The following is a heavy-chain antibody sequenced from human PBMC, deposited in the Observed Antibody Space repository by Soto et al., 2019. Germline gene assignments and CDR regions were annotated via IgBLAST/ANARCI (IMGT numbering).Heavy chain of an antibody. V-gene: IGHV3-23*01. D-gene: IGHD3-10*01. CDR2: ISGSGANT. CDR3: AKAAAYHGSASYFPFDD. Sequence: EVQLLESGGGLVQPGGSLRLSCAASGFSFSSYAMSWFRQAPGKGLEWVSSISGSGANTYYVDSVKGRFTVSRDNSKNTLYLQMSSLRGEDTAVYKCAKAAAYHGSASYFPFDDWGLGTRVTVSS. J-gene: IGHJ4*02. CDR1: GFSFSSYA.